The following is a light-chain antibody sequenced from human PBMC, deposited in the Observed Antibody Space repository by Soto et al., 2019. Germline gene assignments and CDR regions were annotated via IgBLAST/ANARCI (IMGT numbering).Light chain of an antibody. CDR3: QTWGTGVV. V-gene: IGLV4-69*01. J-gene: IGLJ2*01. CDR2: VNSDGSH. CDR1: SGHSNYA. Sequence: QSVLTQSPSASASLGASVKLTCTLSSGHSNYAIAWHQQQPEKGPRYLMKVNSDGSHSKGDGIPDRFSGSSSGAERYLTISSLRSEDEADYYCQTWGTGVVFGGGTKLTVL.